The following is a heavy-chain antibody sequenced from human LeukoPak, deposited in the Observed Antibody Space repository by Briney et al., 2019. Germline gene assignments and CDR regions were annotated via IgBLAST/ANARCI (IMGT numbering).Heavy chain of an antibody. V-gene: IGHV3-23*01. Sequence: GGSLRLSCAASGFTFSSYGMIWVPPAPGKGLEWVSAISGSGGSTYYADSVKGRFTISRDNSKNTLYLQMNSLRAEDTAVYYCAKDNVWGSLNYWGQGTLVTVSS. CDR1: GFTFSSYG. D-gene: IGHD3-16*01. CDR3: AKDNVWGSLNY. CDR2: ISGSGGST. J-gene: IGHJ4*02.